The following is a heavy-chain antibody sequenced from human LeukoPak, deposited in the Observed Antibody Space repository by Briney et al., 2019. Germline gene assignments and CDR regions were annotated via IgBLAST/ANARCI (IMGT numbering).Heavy chain of an antibody. V-gene: IGHV1-46*01. CDR2: INPSDGST. CDR3: ARDVVVEVGMLPTDSWFDP. CDR1: GYSFTTYY. J-gene: IGHJ5*02. D-gene: IGHD2-15*01. Sequence: ASVKVSCKATGYSFTTYYIHWMRQSPGRGLEWMGIINPSDGSTSSAQKFQGRVTMTSDTSTSTVYMELSSLTYDDTAVYYCARDVVVEVGMLPTDSWFDPWGRGTLVAVSS.